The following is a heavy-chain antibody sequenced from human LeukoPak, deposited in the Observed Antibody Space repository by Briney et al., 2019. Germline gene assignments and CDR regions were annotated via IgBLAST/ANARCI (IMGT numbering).Heavy chain of an antibody. CDR2: ISWNSGSI. D-gene: IGHD3-22*01. CDR1: GFTLDDYA. CDR3: AKDRYYYDSSGQFDY. J-gene: IGHJ4*02. V-gene: IGHV3-9*01. Sequence: GGSLRLSCAASGFTLDDYAMHWVRQAPGKGLEWVSGISWNSGSIGYADSVKGRFTISRDNAKNSLYLQMNSLRAEDTALYYCAKDRYYYDSSGQFDYWGQGTLVTVSS.